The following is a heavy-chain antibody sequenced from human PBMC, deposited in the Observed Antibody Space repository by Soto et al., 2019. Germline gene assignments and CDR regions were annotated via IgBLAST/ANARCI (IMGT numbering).Heavy chain of an antibody. J-gene: IGHJ3*02. CDR1: GYSFTSYW. D-gene: IGHD6-19*01. Sequence: GASLKISCKSSGYSFTSYWIGWVRQMPGKGLEWMGIIYPGDSDTRYSPSFQGQVTISADKSISTAYLQWSSLKASDTAMYYCARARYSSGWFDAFDIWGQGTMVTVSS. CDR3: ARARYSSGWFDAFDI. V-gene: IGHV5-51*01. CDR2: IYPGDSDT.